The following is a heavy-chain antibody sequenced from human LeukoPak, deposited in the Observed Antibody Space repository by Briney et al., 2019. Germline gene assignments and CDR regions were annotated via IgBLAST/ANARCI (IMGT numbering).Heavy chain of an antibody. CDR1: GFTFNRYG. CDR2: IWYHGSNK. Sequence: GGSLRLSCAASGFTFNRYGMHWVRQAPGKGLEWVAVIWYHGSNKYYAGSVKGRVTISRDNSKNTLYLQVNSLRAEDTAVYYCAKSAVAMAGFWYYYMDVWGKGTTVTVSS. V-gene: IGHV3-33*06. CDR3: AKSAVAMAGFWYYYMDV. J-gene: IGHJ6*03. D-gene: IGHD6-19*01.